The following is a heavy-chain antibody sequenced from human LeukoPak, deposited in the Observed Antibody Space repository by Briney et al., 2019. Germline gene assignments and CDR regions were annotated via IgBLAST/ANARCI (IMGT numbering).Heavy chain of an antibody. CDR2: ISPLLGAS. CDR3: ATYDILTGFEY. Sequence: VASVKVSCKASGGTFSDHIIFWVRHTPEQGLEWMGGISPLLGASNHIQKFQDRVTITADESASTAYIELSNLTSADTAVYYCATYDILTGFEYWGQGTLATVSS. V-gene: IGHV1-69*13. J-gene: IGHJ4*02. D-gene: IGHD3-9*01. CDR1: GGTFSDHI.